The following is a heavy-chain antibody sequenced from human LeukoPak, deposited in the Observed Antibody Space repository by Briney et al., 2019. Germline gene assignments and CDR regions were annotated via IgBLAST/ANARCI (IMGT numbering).Heavy chain of an antibody. CDR3: ARQYCGGDCYSYYYYYYMDV. Sequence: ASVKVSCKASGYTFTGYYMHWVRQAPGQGLEWMGWINPNSGGTNYAQKFQGRVTMTRDTSISTAYMELSRLRSDDTAVYYCARQYCGGDCYSYYYYYYMDVWGKGITVTVSS. V-gene: IGHV1-2*02. CDR2: INPNSGGT. J-gene: IGHJ6*03. CDR1: GYTFTGYY. D-gene: IGHD2-21*01.